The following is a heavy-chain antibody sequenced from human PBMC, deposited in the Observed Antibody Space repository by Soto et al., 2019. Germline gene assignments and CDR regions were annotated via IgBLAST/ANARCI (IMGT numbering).Heavy chain of an antibody. CDR2: IKQDGSEQ. J-gene: IGHJ6*02. CDR1: GFTFSGYW. V-gene: IGHV3-7*05. Sequence: EVQLVESGGGLVQPGGSLRLSCAAAGFTFSGYWMSWVRQAPGKGLEWVANIKQDGSEQFYVDSVKGRFTISRDNAKNSLYLQMNSLRAEDTAVYYCAREAVWGQGTTVTVSS. CDR3: AREAV.